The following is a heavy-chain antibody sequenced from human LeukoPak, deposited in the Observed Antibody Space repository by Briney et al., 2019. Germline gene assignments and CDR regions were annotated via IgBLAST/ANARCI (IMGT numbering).Heavy chain of an antibody. J-gene: IGHJ3*02. CDR2: IYHSGST. Sequence: SETLSLTCAVSGGSISSGGYSWSWIRQPPGKGLEWIGYIYHSGSTYYNPSLKSRVTISVDRSKNQFSLKLSSVTAADTAVYYCARGRMYYYDSSGYALNAFDTWGQGTMVTVSS. CDR3: ARGRMYYYDSSGYALNAFDT. V-gene: IGHV4-30-2*01. CDR1: GGSISSGGYS. D-gene: IGHD3-22*01.